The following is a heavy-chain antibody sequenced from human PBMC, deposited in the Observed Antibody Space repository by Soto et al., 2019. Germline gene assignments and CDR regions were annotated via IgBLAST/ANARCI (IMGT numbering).Heavy chain of an antibody. Sequence: QVQLVQSGAEVKKPGSSVKVSRKASGGTFSSYAISWVRQAPGQGLEWMVGIIPIFGTANYAQKFQGRVTITADESTSTAYMELSSLRSEDTAVYYCARRGGSYDSSGYWYWGQGTLVTVSS. CDR3: ARRGGSYDSSGYWY. J-gene: IGHJ4*02. CDR1: GGTFSSYA. CDR2: IIPIFGTA. V-gene: IGHV1-69*01. D-gene: IGHD3-22*01.